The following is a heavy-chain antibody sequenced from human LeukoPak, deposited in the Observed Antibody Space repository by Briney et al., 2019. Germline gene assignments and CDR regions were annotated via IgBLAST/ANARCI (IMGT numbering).Heavy chain of an antibody. CDR1: GFTFSNYG. V-gene: IGHV3-23*01. D-gene: IGHD3-10*01. Sequence: PGGSLRLSCAASGFTFSNYGMSWVRQAPGKGLEWVSAISGSGGTTYYADSVKGRFTISRDNSKNTLYLQMNSLRAEDTAVYYCAKSLSSRGVIIPKTSRYFDYWGQGTLVTVSS. CDR3: AKSLSSRGVIIPKTSRYFDY. J-gene: IGHJ4*02. CDR2: ISGSGGTT.